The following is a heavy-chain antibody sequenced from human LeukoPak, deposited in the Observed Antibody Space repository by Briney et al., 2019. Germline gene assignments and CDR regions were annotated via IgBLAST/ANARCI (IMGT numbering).Heavy chain of an antibody. V-gene: IGHV4-59*01. CDR1: DGSISSYH. CDR3: ASARGYYYDSSGYYRPSPFDY. J-gene: IGHJ4*02. Sequence: SETLSLTCTVSDGSISSYHWSWIRQPPGKGLEWIGYISYSGSTNYNPSLKSRVTISVDTSKNQFSLKLSSVTAADTAVYYCASARGYYYDSSGYYRPSPFDYWGQGTLVTVSS. D-gene: IGHD3-22*01. CDR2: ISYSGST.